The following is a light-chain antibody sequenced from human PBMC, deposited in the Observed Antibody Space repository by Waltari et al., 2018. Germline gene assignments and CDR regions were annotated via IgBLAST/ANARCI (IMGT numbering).Light chain of an antibody. CDR2: GVN. CDR3: QSYDPDLSVV. Sequence: QSVLTQPPSVSGAPGQRVAISCTGSGSNIGAYDVHWYQQHPGKAPKLHIYGVNTRPVGVPDRFSGSQFGTSASLAITGLQAEDEADYYCQSYDPDLSVVFGGGTKLTVL. V-gene: IGLV1-40*01. CDR1: GSNIGAYD. J-gene: IGLJ2*01.